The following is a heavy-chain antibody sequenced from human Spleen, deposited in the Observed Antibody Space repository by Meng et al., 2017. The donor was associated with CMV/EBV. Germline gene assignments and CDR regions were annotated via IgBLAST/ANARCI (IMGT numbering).Heavy chain of an antibody. V-gene: IGHV1-69*05. D-gene: IGHD6-6*01. Sequence: ASGVTFSSYAINWVRQPPGHGLEWIGNIIPMFRKTNYAQKFQGRVTITTGESSGTVFMELSSLTLDDTAIYFCARVPDSRAPEDDYWGQGTLVTVSS. CDR1: GVTFSSYA. J-gene: IGHJ4*02. CDR2: IIPMFRKT. CDR3: ARVPDSRAPEDDY.